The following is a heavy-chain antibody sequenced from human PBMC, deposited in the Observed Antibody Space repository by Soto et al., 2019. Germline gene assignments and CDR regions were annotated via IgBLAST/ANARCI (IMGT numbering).Heavy chain of an antibody. D-gene: IGHD2-21*01. CDR3: ARSQSSLVVVPGG. V-gene: IGHV3-11*01. CDR1: GFTFSDYY. Sequence: QVQLVESGGGLVKPGGSLRLSCAAFGFTFSDYYMTWIRQAPGKGLEWLSYISSTSGTIYYADSVKGRFSISRDNAKNSLYLQMNSLRAEDTAVHYCARSQSSLVVVPGGWGQGTLVTVSS. J-gene: IGHJ4*02. CDR2: ISSTSGTI.